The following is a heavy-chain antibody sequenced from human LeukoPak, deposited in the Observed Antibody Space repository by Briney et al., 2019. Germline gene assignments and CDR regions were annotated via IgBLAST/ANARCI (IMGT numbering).Heavy chain of an antibody. Sequence: ASVKVSCKASGYTFTSNDINWVRQATGPGLEWMGWMNPNSGNTGYAQKFQGRVTMTRNTSISTAYMELSSLRSEDTAVYYCARTESVDCSSTSCSYYYYYYYMDVWGKGTTVTVSS. J-gene: IGHJ6*03. D-gene: IGHD2-2*01. V-gene: IGHV1-8*01. CDR2: MNPNSGNT. CDR1: GYTFTSND. CDR3: ARTESVDCSSTSCSYYYYYYYMDV.